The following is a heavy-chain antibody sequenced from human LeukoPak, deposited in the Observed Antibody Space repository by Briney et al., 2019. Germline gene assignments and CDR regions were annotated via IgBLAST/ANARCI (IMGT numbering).Heavy chain of an antibody. Sequence: GGSLRLSCAGSGFTFGGYGMHWFRQTPGKGLEWVAVIAYDGSRAFYADSVKGRFTISRDSSKDTMSVQMDDLRAEDTAVYYCTRYNNDHFDYWGQGTLVTVSS. CDR3: TRYNNDHFDY. V-gene: IGHV3-33*01. CDR1: GFTFGGYG. D-gene: IGHD1-14*01. CDR2: IAYDGSRA. J-gene: IGHJ4*02.